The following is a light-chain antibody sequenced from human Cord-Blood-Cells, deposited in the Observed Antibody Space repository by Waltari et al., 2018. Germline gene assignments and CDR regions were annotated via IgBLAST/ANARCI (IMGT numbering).Light chain of an antibody. J-gene: IGKJ4*01. V-gene: IGKV3-11*01. CDR1: QSVSSY. Sequence: EIVLTHSPATLSLSPGDRATLSCRASQSVSSYLAWYQQKPGPAPRLLIYDASNRATGIPARFSGSGSGTDFTLTISSLEPEDFAVYYCQQRSNWLTFGGGTKVEIK. CDR3: QQRSNWLT. CDR2: DAS.